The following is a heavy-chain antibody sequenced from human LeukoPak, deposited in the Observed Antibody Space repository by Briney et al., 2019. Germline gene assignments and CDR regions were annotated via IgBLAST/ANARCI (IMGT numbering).Heavy chain of an antibody. CDR2: ISSSGSTI. V-gene: IGHV3-11*01. CDR3: AGVDDCGGDCYSFDY. Sequence: PGGSLRLSCAASGFTFSYYYMSWIRQAPGKGLEWVSYISSSGSTIYYADSVKGRFTISRDNAKNSLYLQMNSLRAEDTAVYYCAGVDDCGGDCYSFDYWGQGTLVTVSS. D-gene: IGHD2-21*02. J-gene: IGHJ4*02. CDR1: GFTFSYYY.